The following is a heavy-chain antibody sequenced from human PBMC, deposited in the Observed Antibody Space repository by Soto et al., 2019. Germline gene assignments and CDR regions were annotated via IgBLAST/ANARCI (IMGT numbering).Heavy chain of an antibody. CDR3: AKDRAIVGGSVNWFDP. CDR1: GFTFSIYG. Sequence: GGSLRLSCAASGFTFSIYGMHWVRQAPGKGLEWVAVISKDGSKKYYADSVKGRFTISRDNSKKTLYLQMNSLRAEDTAVYYCAKDRAIVGGSVNWFDPWGQGTLVTVSS. D-gene: IGHD1-26*01. J-gene: IGHJ5*02. CDR2: ISKDGSKK. V-gene: IGHV3-30*18.